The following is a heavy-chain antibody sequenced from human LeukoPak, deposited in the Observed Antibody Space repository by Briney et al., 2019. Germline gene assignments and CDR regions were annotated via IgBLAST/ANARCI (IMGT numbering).Heavy chain of an antibody. J-gene: IGHJ3*02. Sequence: ASVKVSRKASGYTFTGYYMHWVRQAPGQGLEWMGWINPNSGGTNYAQKFQGRVTMTRDTSISTAYMELSRLRSDDTAVYYCARDSYGPNDAFDIWGQGTMVTVSS. CDR3: ARDSYGPNDAFDI. CDR1: GYTFTGYY. D-gene: IGHD5-18*01. CDR2: INPNSGGT. V-gene: IGHV1-2*02.